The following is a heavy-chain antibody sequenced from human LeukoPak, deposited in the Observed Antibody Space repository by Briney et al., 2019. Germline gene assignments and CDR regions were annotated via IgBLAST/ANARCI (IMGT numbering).Heavy chain of an antibody. V-gene: IGHV4-34*01. D-gene: IGHD5-18*01. J-gene: IGHJ3*02. CDR3: ARVMLDTDDAFDI. CDR1: GGSFSVYY. Sequence: SETLSLTCAVYGGSFSVYYWSWIRQPPGKGLEWIGEINHSGSTNYNPSLKSRVTISVDTSKNQFSLKLSSVTAADTAVYYCARVMLDTDDAFDIWGQGTMVTVSS. CDR2: INHSGST.